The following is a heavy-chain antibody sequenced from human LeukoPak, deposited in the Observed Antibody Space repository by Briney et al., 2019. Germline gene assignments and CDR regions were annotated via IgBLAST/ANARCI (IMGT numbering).Heavy chain of an antibody. J-gene: IGHJ6*03. CDR3: ARGKITIFGVVIDYYYYYMDV. CDR1: GGTFSSYA. Sequence: SVTVSCKASGGTFSSYAISWVRQAPGQGLEWMGGIIPIFGTANYAQKFQGRVTITTDESTSTAYMELSSLRSEDTAVYYCARGKITIFGVVIDYYYYYMDVWGKGTTVTVSS. CDR2: IIPIFGTA. D-gene: IGHD3-3*01. V-gene: IGHV1-69*05.